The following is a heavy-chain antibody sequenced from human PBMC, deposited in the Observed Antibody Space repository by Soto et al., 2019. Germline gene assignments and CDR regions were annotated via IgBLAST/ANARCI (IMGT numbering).Heavy chain of an antibody. D-gene: IGHD6-19*01. CDR1: GFTFSNYA. J-gene: IGHJ5*02. CDR2: ISGPGGST. V-gene: IGHV3-23*01. Sequence: EVQLLESGGGLVQPGGSLRLSCAASGFTFSNYAMTWVRQAAGKGLEWVSSISGPGGSTYYAGSVQGRFTVSRDNSKNTLFLQMNSLRAEDTALYYCARDERIAVAGTDTWGQGILVTVTS. CDR3: ARDERIAVAGTDT.